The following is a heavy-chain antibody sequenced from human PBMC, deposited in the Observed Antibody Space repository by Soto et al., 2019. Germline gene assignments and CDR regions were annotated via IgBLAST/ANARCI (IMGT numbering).Heavy chain of an antibody. Sequence: SETLSLTCTVSGGSISSYYWSWIRQPPGKGLEWIGYIYYSGSTNYNPSLKSRVTISVDTSKHQFSLKLSSVTAADTAVYYCARDRAVAGTGIQFDYWGQGTLVTVSS. CDR3: ARDRAVAGTGIQFDY. V-gene: IGHV4-59*01. J-gene: IGHJ4*02. CDR1: GGSISSYY. CDR2: IYYSGST. D-gene: IGHD6-19*01.